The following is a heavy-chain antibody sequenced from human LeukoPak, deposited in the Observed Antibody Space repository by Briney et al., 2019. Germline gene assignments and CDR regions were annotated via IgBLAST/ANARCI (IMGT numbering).Heavy chain of an antibody. J-gene: IGHJ4*02. CDR2: ISGSGGST. Sequence: PGGSLRLSCAASGFTFSSYAMSWVRQAPGKGLEWVSAISGSGGSTYYADSVKGRFTISRDNSKNTLYLQMNSLRAEDTAVYYCAKVGSGSSRGYYFDYWGQGTLVTVSS. V-gene: IGHV3-23*01. D-gene: IGHD1-26*01. CDR1: GFTFSSYA. CDR3: AKVGSGSSRGYYFDY.